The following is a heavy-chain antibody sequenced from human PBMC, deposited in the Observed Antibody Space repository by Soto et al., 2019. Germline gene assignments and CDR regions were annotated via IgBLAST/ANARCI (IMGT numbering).Heavy chain of an antibody. Sequence: QVQLVQSGAEVKKPGSSVKVSCKGSGGTFSSYTISWVRQAPGQGLEWMGRIIPILGIANHAQKFQGRVTINADKSTSTAYMELSSLSSEDTAVYYCARFRGSYGMDFWGQGTTVTVSS. D-gene: IGHD3-10*01. CDR1: GGTFSSYT. CDR3: ARFRGSYGMDF. J-gene: IGHJ6*02. V-gene: IGHV1-69*02. CDR2: IIPILGIA.